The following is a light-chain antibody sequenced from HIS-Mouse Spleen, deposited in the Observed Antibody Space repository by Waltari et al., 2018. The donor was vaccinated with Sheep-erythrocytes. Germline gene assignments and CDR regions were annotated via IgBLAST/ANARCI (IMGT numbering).Light chain of an antibody. V-gene: IGLV2-11*01. J-gene: IGLJ1*01. Sequence: QSALTQPRSASGSPGPSVTISCTGTSSDVGGYNYVSWYQQHPGKAPKLMIYEVSKRPSGVPDRFSGSKSGNTASLTISGLQAEDEADYYCCSYAGSYNHVFATGTKVTVL. CDR2: EVS. CDR3: CSYAGSYNHV. CDR1: SSDVGGYNY.